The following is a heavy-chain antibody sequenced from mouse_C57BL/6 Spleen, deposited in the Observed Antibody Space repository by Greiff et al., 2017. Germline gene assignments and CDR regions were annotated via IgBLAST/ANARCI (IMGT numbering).Heavy chain of an antibody. V-gene: IGHV1-81*01. CDR1: GYTFTSYG. J-gene: IGHJ1*03. CDR3: ARWDTRVVATRYFDV. D-gene: IGHD1-1*01. Sequence: VQLQQSGAELARPGASVKLSCKASGYTFTSYGISWVKQRTGQGLEWIGEIYPRSGNTYYNQKFKGKATLTADKSSSTAYMELRSLTSEDSAVYFGARWDTRVVATRYFDVWGTGTTVTVSA. CDR2: IYPRSGNT.